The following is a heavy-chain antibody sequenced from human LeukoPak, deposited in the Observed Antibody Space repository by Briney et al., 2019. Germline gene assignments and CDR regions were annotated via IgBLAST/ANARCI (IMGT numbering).Heavy chain of an antibody. CDR2: IKSKYDGGTT. Sequence: GGSLRLSCAGSGFXFSNAWINWVRQAPGKGLEWVGRIKSKYDGGTTDYAAHAKGRFTISRDDSKNTVYLQMNSLKTEDTAVYYCNTGGYYFDYWGQGTLVTVSS. V-gene: IGHV3-15*01. CDR3: NTGGYYFDY. CDR1: GFXFSNAW. J-gene: IGHJ4*02.